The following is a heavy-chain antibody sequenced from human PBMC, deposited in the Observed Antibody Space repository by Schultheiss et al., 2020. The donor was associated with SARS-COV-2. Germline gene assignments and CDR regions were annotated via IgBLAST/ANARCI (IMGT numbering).Heavy chain of an antibody. V-gene: IGHV4-39*01. CDR3: ARLGIQLWSNWFDP. Sequence: SQTLPLTCTVSGGSISSSSYYWGWIRQPPGKGLEWIGSIYYSGSTYYNPSLKSRVTISVDTSKNQFSLKLSSVTAADTAVYYCARLGIQLWSNWFDPWGQGTLVTVSS. CDR2: IYYSGST. CDR1: GGSISSSSYY. D-gene: IGHD5-18*01. J-gene: IGHJ5*02.